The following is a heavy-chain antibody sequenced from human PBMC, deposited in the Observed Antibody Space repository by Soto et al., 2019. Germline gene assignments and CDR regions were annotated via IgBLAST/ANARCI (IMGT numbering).Heavy chain of an antibody. J-gene: IGHJ4*02. D-gene: IGHD5-12*01. CDR1: GYTFTSYG. CDR2: ISAYNGNT. Sequence: ASVKVSCKASGYTFTSYGISWVLQAPGQGLEWMGWISAYNGNTNYAQKLQGRVTMTTDTSTSTAYMELRSLRSDDTAVYYCARMDIVATINDYWGQGTLVTVSS. V-gene: IGHV1-18*01. CDR3: ARMDIVATINDY.